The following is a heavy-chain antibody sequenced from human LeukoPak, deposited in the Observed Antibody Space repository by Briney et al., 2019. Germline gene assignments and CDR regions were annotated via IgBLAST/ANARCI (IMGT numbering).Heavy chain of an antibody. CDR3: AKPFNSGWTPYYFDY. J-gene: IGHJ4*02. Sequence: GGSLRLSCAASGSTFSSYGMHWVRQAPGKGLEWVAFIRYDGSNKYYADSVKGRFTISRDNSKNTLYLQMNSLRAEDTAVYYCAKPFNSGWTPYYFDYWGQGTLVTVSS. CDR2: IRYDGSNK. V-gene: IGHV3-30*02. CDR1: GSTFSSYG. D-gene: IGHD6-19*01.